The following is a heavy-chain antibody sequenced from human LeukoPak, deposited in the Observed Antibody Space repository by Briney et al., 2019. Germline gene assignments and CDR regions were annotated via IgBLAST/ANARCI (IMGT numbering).Heavy chain of an antibody. CDR3: ARDRDSSSTHGAFDI. D-gene: IGHD6-6*01. Sequence: PGGSLRLSCAASGFTFSSYSMNWVRQAPGKGLEWVSSISSSSSYIYYADSVKGRFTISRDNAKNSLYLQMNSLRAEDTAVYYCARDRDSSSTHGAFDIWGQGTMVTVSS. CDR2: ISSSSSYI. J-gene: IGHJ3*02. CDR1: GFTFSSYS. V-gene: IGHV3-21*01.